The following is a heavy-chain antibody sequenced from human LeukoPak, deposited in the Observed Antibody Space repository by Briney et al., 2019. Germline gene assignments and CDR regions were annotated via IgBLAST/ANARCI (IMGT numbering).Heavy chain of an antibody. D-gene: IGHD2-2*01. CDR1: GGTFSSYA. CDR3: ARRVPAAMVDDAFDI. Sequence: GASVKVSCKASGGTFSSYAISWVRQAPGQGLEWMGGIIPIFGTANYAQKFRGRVTITADESTSTAYMELSSLRSEDTAVYYCARRVPAAMVDDAFDIWGQGTMVTVSS. J-gene: IGHJ3*02. CDR2: IIPIFGTA. V-gene: IGHV1-69*13.